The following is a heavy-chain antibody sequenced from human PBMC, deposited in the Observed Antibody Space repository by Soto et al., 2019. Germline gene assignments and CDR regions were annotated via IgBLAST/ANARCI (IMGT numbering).Heavy chain of an antibody. Sequence: EVQLVESGGGLVQPGRSLRLSCAASGFTFDDYAMHWVRQAPGKGLEWVSGLSWNSGSIGYADSVKGRFPISRDNAKNSLYLQMNSLRAEDTALYYCAKESCTNGVCVYYFDYWGQGTLVTVSS. CDR1: GFTFDDYA. CDR2: LSWNSGSI. V-gene: IGHV3-9*01. CDR3: AKESCTNGVCVYYFDY. J-gene: IGHJ4*02. D-gene: IGHD2-8*01.